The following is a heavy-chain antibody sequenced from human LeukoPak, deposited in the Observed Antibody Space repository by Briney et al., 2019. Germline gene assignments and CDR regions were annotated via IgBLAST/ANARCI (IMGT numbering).Heavy chain of an antibody. CDR2: ISGSGGST. J-gene: IGHJ3*02. CDR1: GFTFSSYA. D-gene: IGHD3-3*01. V-gene: IGHV3-23*01. Sequence: GGSLRLSCAASGFTFSSYAMSWVRQAPGKGLEWVSAISGSGGSTYYADSVKGRFTISRDNSTNTLYLQMNSLRAEDTAVYYCARGSRFGVVGRDAFDIWGQGTMVTVSS. CDR3: ARGSRFGVVGRDAFDI.